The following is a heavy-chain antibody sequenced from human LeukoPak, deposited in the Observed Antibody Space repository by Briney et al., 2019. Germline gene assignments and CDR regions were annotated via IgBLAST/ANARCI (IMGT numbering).Heavy chain of an antibody. CDR2: IRYDGSNK. V-gene: IGHV3-30*02. J-gene: IGHJ4*02. Sequence: GGSLRLSCAASGLTFRSYGMHWVRQAPGKGLEWVAFIRYDGSNKYYADSAKGRFTISRDNSKNTLYLQMNSLRAEDTAVYYCAKEDCGSTSCYSHRPREFDYWGQGTLVTVSS. D-gene: IGHD2-2*01. CDR3: AKEDCGSTSCYSHRPREFDY. CDR1: GLTFRSYG.